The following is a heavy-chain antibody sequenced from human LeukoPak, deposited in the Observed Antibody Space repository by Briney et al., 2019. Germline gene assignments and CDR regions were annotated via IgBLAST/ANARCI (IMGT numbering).Heavy chain of an antibody. CDR3: ARDLLSSSYLYYYYMDV. J-gene: IGHJ6*03. V-gene: IGHV5-51*01. Sequence: GESLQISCKGSGYSFTSYWIGWVRPLPGKGLEWMGIIYPGDSDTRYSPSFQGQVTISADKSISTAYLQWSSLKASDTAMYYCARDLLSSSYLYYYYMDVWGKGTTVTISS. CDR1: GYSFTSYW. CDR2: IYPGDSDT. D-gene: IGHD6-13*01.